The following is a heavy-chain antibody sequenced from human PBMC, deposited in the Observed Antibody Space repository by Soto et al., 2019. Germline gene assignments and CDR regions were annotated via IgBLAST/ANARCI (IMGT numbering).Heavy chain of an antibody. D-gene: IGHD3-10*01. CDR2: IYYSGST. V-gene: IGHV4-59*08. CDR1: GGSISSYY. CDR3: ARHSPSMDRGVIGAFDT. Sequence: PSETLSITCTVSGGSISSYYWSWIRQPPGKGLEWIGYIYYSGSTNYNPSLKSRVTISVDTSKNQFSLKLSSVTAADTAVYYCARHSPSMDRGVIGAFDTLGQGKMVTVSS. J-gene: IGHJ3*02.